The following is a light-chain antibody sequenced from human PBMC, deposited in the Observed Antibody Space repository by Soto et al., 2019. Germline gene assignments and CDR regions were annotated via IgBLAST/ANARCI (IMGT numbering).Light chain of an antibody. J-gene: IGKJ2*01. CDR3: QQYDNLPYT. CDR1: QDISNY. Sequence: DIQMTQSPSSLSASVGDRVTITCQASQDISNYLNWYQQKPGKAPKLLIYDASNLETGVPSRFSGSGSGTDFTFTISSLQHEDIATYYCQQYDNLPYTFGQGTTLEI. CDR2: DAS. V-gene: IGKV1-33*01.